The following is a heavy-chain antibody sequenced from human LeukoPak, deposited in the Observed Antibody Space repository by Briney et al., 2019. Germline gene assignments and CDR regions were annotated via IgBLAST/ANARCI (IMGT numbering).Heavy chain of an antibody. V-gene: IGHV3-30*02. D-gene: IGHD6-19*01. CDR3: AKDLSGWADY. J-gene: IGHJ4*02. CDR1: GFTFSSYG. Sequence: GGSLRLSCAASGFTFSSYGMHWVRQAPGKGLEWVAFIRYDGSNKYYADSVKGRFTISRDNSKNTLYLQMNSLRAEDTAVCYCAKDLSGWADYWGQGTLVTVSS. CDR2: IRYDGSNK.